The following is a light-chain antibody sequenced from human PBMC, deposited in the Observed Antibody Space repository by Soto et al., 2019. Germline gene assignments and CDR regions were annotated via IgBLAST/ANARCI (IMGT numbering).Light chain of an antibody. CDR3: QQSKSFSEA. CDR1: QTISSW. Sequence: DIQMTQSPSTVSGSVGDRVTITCRASQTISSWLAWYQQKPGKAPKLLIYKASTLKSGVPSRFSGSGSGTEFTLTISSLQPDDFATYYCQQSKSFSEAFGQGTKVDIK. V-gene: IGKV1-5*03. CDR2: KAS. J-gene: IGKJ1*01.